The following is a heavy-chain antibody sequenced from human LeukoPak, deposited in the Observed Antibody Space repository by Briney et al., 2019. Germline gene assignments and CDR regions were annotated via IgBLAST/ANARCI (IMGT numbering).Heavy chain of an antibody. CDR3: ARDHYYDSSSYNWFDP. CDR1: GYTFTGYY. J-gene: IGHJ5*02. D-gene: IGHD3-22*01. V-gene: IGHV1-46*01. CDR2: INPSGGST. Sequence: GASVKVSCKASGYTFTGYYMHWVRQAPGQGLEWMGIINPSGGSTSYAQKFQGRVTMTRDTSTSTVYMELSSLRSEDTAVYYCARDHYYDSSSYNWFDPWGQGTLVTVSS.